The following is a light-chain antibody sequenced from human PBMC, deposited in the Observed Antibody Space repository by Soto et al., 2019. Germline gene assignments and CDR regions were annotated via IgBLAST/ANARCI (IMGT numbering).Light chain of an antibody. J-gene: IGKJ1*01. CDR3: QQYGSSGN. CDR2: DVS. CDR1: QGVTTN. V-gene: IGKV3-20*01. Sequence: EIVMTQSPGTLSVSPGERATLSCRAGQGVTTNFAWYQQKSGQSPRLLIYDVSIRATGVPARFSGTGSETDFTLTSSRLEPEDFAVYFGQQYGSSGNFGLGTKV.